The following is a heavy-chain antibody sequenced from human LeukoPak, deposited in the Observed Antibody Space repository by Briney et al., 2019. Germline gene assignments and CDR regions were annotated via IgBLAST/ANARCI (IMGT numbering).Heavy chain of an antibody. D-gene: IGHD6-6*01. Sequence: GESLKISCKGSGYRFTSYWIGWVRQMPGKGLEWMGIIYPGDSDTRYSPSFQGQVTISADKSISTAYLQWSSLKASDTATYYCARLKEYSSPQIDYWGQGTLVTVSS. J-gene: IGHJ4*02. CDR2: IYPGDSDT. CDR3: ARLKEYSSPQIDY. V-gene: IGHV5-51*01. CDR1: GYRFTSYW.